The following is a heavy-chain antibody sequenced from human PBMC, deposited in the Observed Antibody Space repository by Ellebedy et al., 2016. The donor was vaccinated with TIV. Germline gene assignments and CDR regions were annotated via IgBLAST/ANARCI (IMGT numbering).Heavy chain of an antibody. J-gene: IGHJ4*02. CDR1: RFTFNKYG. CDR3: AKGATLLTGYSGSYQSVYFDY. V-gene: IGHV3-30*18. CDR2: ISYDGSNK. D-gene: IGHD1-26*01. Sequence: GESLKISCAASRFTFNKYGMNWVRQAPGKGLEWVAFISYDGSNKHYADSVKGRFTISRDNSKNTLYLQMNSLRAEDTALYYCAKGATLLTGYSGSYQSVYFDYWGQGTLVTVSS.